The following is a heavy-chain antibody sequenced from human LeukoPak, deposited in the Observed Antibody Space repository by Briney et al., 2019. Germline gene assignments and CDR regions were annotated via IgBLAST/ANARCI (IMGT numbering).Heavy chain of an antibody. CDR2: IDPADGKT. J-gene: IGHJ4*02. Sequence: ATVKVSSETSGYTFADYYIHWVQQAPGKGLQWMGRIDPADGKTKFSEKFQARVTITADTSTDTAYMELSSLRSDDTAVYYCARDTYITSAVWGQGTLVTVSS. CDR1: GYTFADYY. D-gene: IGHD3-10*01. CDR3: ARDTYITSAV. V-gene: IGHV1-69-2*01.